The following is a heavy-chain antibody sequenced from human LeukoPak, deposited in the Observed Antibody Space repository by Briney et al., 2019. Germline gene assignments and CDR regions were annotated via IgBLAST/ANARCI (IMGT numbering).Heavy chain of an antibody. Sequence: SETLSLTCTVSGGSISSSSYYWGWIRQPPGKGLEWIGSIYYSGSTYYNPSLKSRVTISVDTSKNQFPLKLSSVTAADTAVYYCARHWVDSSGYSGWFDPWGQGTPVTVSS. V-gene: IGHV4-39*01. CDR2: IYYSGST. CDR1: GGSISSSSYY. D-gene: IGHD3-22*01. J-gene: IGHJ5*02. CDR3: ARHWVDSSGYSGWFDP.